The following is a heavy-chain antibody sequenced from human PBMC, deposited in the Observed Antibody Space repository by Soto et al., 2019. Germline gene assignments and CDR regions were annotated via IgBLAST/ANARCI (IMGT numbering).Heavy chain of an antibody. Sequence: QPLSFTCSISGARDSTKRAASTCIWQSPSRGLERLGRTYYRSKWYNDYAVSVKSRITINPDTSKNQFSLQLNSVTPEDTAVYYCARGGGWYWGTYFDYCGQGTLVTVSS. V-gene: IGHV6-1*01. CDR2: TYYRSKWYN. CDR1: GARDSTKRAA. CDR3: ARGGGWYWGTYFDY. D-gene: IGHD6-19*01. J-gene: IGHJ4*02.